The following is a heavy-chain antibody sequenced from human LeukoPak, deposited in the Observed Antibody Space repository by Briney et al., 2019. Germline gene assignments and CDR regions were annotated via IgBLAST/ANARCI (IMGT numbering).Heavy chain of an antibody. Sequence: SETLSLTCTVSGGSISSSSYYWGWIRQPPGKGLEWIGSIYYSGSTYYNPSLKSRVTISVDTSKNQFSLKLSSVTAADTAVYYCARQVRSYSLSRGPLYYFDYWGQGTLVTVSS. CDR2: IYYSGST. J-gene: IGHJ4*02. V-gene: IGHV4-39*01. CDR3: ARQVRSYSLSRGPLYYFDY. CDR1: GGSISSSSYY. D-gene: IGHD2-21*01.